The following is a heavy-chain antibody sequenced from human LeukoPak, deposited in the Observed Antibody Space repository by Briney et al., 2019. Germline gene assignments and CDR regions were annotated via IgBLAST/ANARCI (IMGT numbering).Heavy chain of an antibody. CDR1: GFTFSSSA. J-gene: IGHJ4*02. CDR3: AKDQRGGSYHFEY. CDR2: ISGSGGGT. Sequence: GGSLRLSCAASGFTFSSSAMSWVRQAPGKGLEWVSAISGSGGGTYYAGSVRGRFTISRDNSKNTLYLQMNSLRAEDTAVYYCAKDQRGGSYHFEYWGQGTLVTVSS. D-gene: IGHD1-26*01. V-gene: IGHV3-23*01.